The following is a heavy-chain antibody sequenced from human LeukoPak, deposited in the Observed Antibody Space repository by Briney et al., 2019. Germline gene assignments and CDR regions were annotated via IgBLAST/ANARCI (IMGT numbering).Heavy chain of an antibody. CDR2: ISGSGGST. V-gene: IGHV3-23*01. J-gene: IGHJ5*02. Sequence: GGSLRLSCAASGFTFSSYAMSWVRQAPGKGLEGVSAISGSGGSTYYADSVKGRFTISRDNSKNTLYLQMNSLRAEDTDVYYCAKDLERATSYSGPVAWGQGTLVTVSS. D-gene: IGHD5-12*01. CDR1: GFTFSSYA. CDR3: AKDLERATSYSGPVA.